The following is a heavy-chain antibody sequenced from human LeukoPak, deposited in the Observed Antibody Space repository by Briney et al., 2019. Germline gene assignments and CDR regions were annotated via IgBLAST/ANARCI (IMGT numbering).Heavy chain of an antibody. J-gene: IGHJ4*02. CDR2: IYTGGST. D-gene: IGHD3-22*01. V-gene: IGHV4-61*02. Sequence: SETLSLTCTVSGGSISRGSYYWSWIRQPAGKGLEWIGRIYTGGSTNYNPSLKSRVTISVDTSKNQFSLKLSSVTAADTAVYYCARQYYYDSSGFDYWGQGTLVTVSS. CDR3: ARQYYYDSSGFDY. CDR1: GGSISRGSYY.